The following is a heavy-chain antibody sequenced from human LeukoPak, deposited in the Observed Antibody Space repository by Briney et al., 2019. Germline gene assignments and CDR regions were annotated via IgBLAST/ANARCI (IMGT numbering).Heavy chain of an antibody. D-gene: IGHD3-16*02. CDR3: ATLDAFDI. Sequence: GSLRLSCAASGFTVSSNYMSWIRQPPGKGLEWIGYIYYSGSTNYNPSLKSRVTISVDTSKNQFSLKLSSVTAADTAVYYCATLDAFDIWGQGTMVTVSS. CDR1: GFTVSSNY. CDR2: IYYSGST. V-gene: IGHV4-59*08. J-gene: IGHJ3*02.